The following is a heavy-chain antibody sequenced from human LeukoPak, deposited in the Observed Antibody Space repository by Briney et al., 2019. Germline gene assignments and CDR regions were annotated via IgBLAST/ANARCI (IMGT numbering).Heavy chain of an antibody. D-gene: IGHD6-19*01. CDR2: ISGSGLST. V-gene: IGHV3-23*01. Sequence: QPGGSLTLSCAAYGFTFSSYAMSWVRQAPGKGLEWVSAISGSGLSTYYAESVRGRSTTSRDNSKNTLYLQMNSPRAEDTAVYYCAKRADTGTSSSGWYDYWGQGTQVTVSS. CDR3: AKRADTGTSSSGWYDY. J-gene: IGHJ4*02. CDR1: GFTFSSYA.